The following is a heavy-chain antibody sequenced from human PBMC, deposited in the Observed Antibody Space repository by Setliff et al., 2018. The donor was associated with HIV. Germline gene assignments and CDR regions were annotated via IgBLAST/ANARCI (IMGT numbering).Heavy chain of an antibody. J-gene: IGHJ4*02. D-gene: IGHD3-3*01. V-gene: IGHV4-34*01. CDR2: INHNGRA. Sequence: SETLSLTCSVYGGSFSDYYWTWIRQPAGKGLEWLGEINHNGRAKYNPSLKSRASISADTSKNQFSLRLTSVTAADTAVYYCARICRNFWSGCVADSWGQGTLVTVSS. CDR3: ARICRNFWSGCVADS. CDR1: GGSFSDYY.